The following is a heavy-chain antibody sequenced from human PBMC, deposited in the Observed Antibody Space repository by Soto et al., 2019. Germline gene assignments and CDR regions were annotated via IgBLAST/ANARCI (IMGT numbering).Heavy chain of an antibody. CDR3: AKVSRRGSAIDYDY. CDR2: MNPTTGDT. V-gene: IGHV1-8*01. Sequence: QVQLVQSGAEVKKPGASVKVSCKASGYIFSTYDINWVRQAAGQGLEWMGWMNPTTGDTGYALKFQVRGAITTDTTITTAYMELYILQTDDTDVYYCAKVSRRGSAIDYDYWGQGPLVTVS. D-gene: IGHD3-10*01. CDR1: GYIFSTYD. J-gene: IGHJ4*02.